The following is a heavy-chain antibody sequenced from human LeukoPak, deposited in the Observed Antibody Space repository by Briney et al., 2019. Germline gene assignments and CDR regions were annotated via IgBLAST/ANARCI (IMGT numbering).Heavy chain of an antibody. CDR2: IIPIFGTA. V-gene: IGHV1-69*13. CDR3: ARGGSYYYYGMDV. J-gene: IGHJ6*02. Sequence: SVKVSCKASGGTFSSYTISWVRQAPGQGLEWMGGIIPIFGTANYAQKFQGRVTITADESTSTAYMELSSLRSEDTAVYYCARGGSYYYYGMDVWGQGTTVTVSS. D-gene: IGHD1-14*01. CDR1: GGTFSSYT.